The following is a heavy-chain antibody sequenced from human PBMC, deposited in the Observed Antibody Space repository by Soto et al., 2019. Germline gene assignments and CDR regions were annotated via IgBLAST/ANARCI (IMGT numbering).Heavy chain of an antibody. CDR1: GFTFGNYW. CDR2: INTDGSRT. V-gene: IGHV3-74*01. J-gene: IGHJ5*02. Sequence: VQLVESGGGLVQPGGSLRLSCAASGFTFGNYWMHWVRQAPGKGLMWVSRINTDGSRTTYADSVKGRFAISSDNAKNTVYLQMNNLRAEDTAVYYCARVKSESYDWFDPWGQGTLVTVSS. D-gene: IGHD3-10*01. CDR3: ARVKSESYDWFDP.